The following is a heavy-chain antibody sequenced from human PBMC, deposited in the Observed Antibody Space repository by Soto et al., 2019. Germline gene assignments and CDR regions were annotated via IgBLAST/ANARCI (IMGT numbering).Heavy chain of an antibody. CDR3: ARKGYCSGGSCYSNYYYGMDV. CDR2: ICPGYSNI. CDR1: GYIFTDHC. V-gene: IGHV5-51*01. D-gene: IGHD2-15*01. J-gene: IGHJ6*02. Sequence: PGESLKISCKGSGYIFTDHCIVWVRQMAGKGLEWVGIICPGYSNIIYSPSVQGQVTISADMSISTAYLQWSSLRAEDTAVYYCARKGYCSGGSCYSNYYYGMDVWGQGTTVTVSS.